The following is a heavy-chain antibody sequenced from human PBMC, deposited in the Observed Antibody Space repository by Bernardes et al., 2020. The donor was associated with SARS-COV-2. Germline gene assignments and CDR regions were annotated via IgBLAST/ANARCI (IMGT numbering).Heavy chain of an antibody. D-gene: IGHD1-1*01. CDR3: AKDHTDDGKPNEY. Sequence: GGSLRLSCAASGFTFSSYVMNWVRQAPGKGLEWVSTINADGGSTYYTDSVKGRFTISRDNSKNTLYLQMNSLRAEDTAVYYCAKDHTDDGKPNEYWGQGTLVTVSS. CDR1: GFTFSSYV. CDR2: INADGGST. J-gene: IGHJ4*02. V-gene: IGHV3-23*01.